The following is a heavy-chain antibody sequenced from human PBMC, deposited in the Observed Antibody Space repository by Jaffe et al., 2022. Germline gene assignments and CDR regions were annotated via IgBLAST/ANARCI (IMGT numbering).Heavy chain of an antibody. Sequence: EVQLLESGGGLVQPGGSLRLSCAASGFTFSSYAMSWVRQAPGKGLEWVSAISGSGGSTYYADSVKGRFTISRDNSKNTLYLQMNSLRAEDTAVYYCAKDHSSGWYGTVFRDDAFDIWGQGTMVTVSS. CDR3: AKDHSSGWYGTVFRDDAFDI. CDR1: GFTFSSYA. D-gene: IGHD6-19*01. CDR2: ISGSGGST. J-gene: IGHJ3*02. V-gene: IGHV3-23*01.